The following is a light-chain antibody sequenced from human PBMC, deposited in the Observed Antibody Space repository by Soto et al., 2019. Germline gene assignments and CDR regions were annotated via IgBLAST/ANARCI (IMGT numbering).Light chain of an antibody. CDR1: QDISNY. Sequence: DIQMTQSPSSLSASVGDRVTITCRATQDISNYLAWYQQKPGKVPNLLIYAASTLQSGVPSPFCGGGCGTDFTFIISSMEPEDVATYYCQKYNSAPPWTFGQGTKVEI. CDR3: QKYNSAPPWT. CDR2: AAS. V-gene: IGKV1-27*01. J-gene: IGKJ1*01.